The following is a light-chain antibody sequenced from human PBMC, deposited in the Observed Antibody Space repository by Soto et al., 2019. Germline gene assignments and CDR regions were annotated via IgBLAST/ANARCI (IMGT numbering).Light chain of an antibody. CDR2: ATS. CDR3: QQARSFPYT. Sequence: IQMTPSPSSPSSYVGGRKTNTFRASQGLNNWLAWYQQKPGKPPQNLIFATSSLQTGVPSRFSGSGSGTDFTLTITSLQPEDFATYYCQQARSFPYTFGGGTKVDIK. V-gene: IGKV1-12*01. J-gene: IGKJ4*01. CDR1: QGLNNW.